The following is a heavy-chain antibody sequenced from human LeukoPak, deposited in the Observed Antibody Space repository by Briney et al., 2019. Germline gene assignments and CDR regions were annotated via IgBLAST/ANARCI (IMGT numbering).Heavy chain of an antibody. Sequence: GGSLRLSCAASGFTFSSYAMHWVCQAPGKGLEWVAVISYDGSNKYYADSVKGRFTISRDNAKDTVYLQMNSLRVEDTAVYYCIGSGGWPGYWGQGTLVTVSS. V-gene: IGHV3-30*04. CDR2: ISYDGSNK. D-gene: IGHD1-26*01. J-gene: IGHJ4*02. CDR1: GFTFSSYA. CDR3: IGSGGWPGY.